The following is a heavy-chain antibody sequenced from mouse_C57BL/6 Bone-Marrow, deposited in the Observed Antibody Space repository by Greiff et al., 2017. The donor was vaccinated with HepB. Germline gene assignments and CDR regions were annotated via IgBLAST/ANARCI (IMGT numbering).Heavy chain of an antibody. Sequence: DVMLVESGEGLVKPGGSLKLSCAASGFTFSSYAMSWVRQTPEKRLEWVAYISSGGDYIYYADTVKGRFTISRDNARNTLYLQMSSLKSEDTAMYYCTRRTNWAWFAYWGQGTLVTVSA. CDR1: GFTFSSYA. D-gene: IGHD4-1*01. CDR3: TRRTNWAWFAY. CDR2: ISSGGDYI. J-gene: IGHJ3*01. V-gene: IGHV5-9-1*02.